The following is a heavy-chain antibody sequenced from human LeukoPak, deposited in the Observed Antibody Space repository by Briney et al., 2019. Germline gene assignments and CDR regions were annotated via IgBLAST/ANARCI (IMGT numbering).Heavy chain of an antibody. V-gene: IGHV3-11*01. J-gene: IGHJ4*02. Sequence: GGSLRLSCAASGFTFSDYYMSWIRQAPGKGLEWVSYISSSGSTIYYADSVKGRFTISRDNAKNTLYLQMNSLRAEDTAVYYCAKTSGWYFDYFDYWGQGTLVTVSS. CDR1: GFTFSDYY. CDR3: AKTSGWYFDYFDY. CDR2: ISSSGSTI. D-gene: IGHD6-19*01.